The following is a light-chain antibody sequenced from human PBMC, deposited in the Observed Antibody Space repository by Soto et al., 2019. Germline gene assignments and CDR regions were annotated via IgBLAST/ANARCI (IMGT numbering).Light chain of an antibody. CDR3: QQYGNSPIT. Sequence: EIVLTQSPGTLSLSPGERATLSCRASERIYSAYLGWYQQKPGQAPRLLIYGTSSRATGIPDRFSGRGSGTDFTLTISRLEPEDFAVYYCQQYGNSPITFGQGTRLEIK. CDR1: ERIYSAY. V-gene: IGKV3-20*01. J-gene: IGKJ5*01. CDR2: GTS.